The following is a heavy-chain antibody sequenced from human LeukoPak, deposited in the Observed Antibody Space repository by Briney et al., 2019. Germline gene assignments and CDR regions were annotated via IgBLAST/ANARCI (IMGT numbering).Heavy chain of an antibody. CDR2: IYHSGST. V-gene: IGHV4-38-2*02. J-gene: IGHJ6*03. Sequence: PSETLSLTCTVSGHSISSGYYWGWIRQPPGKGLEWIGSIYHSGSTYYNPSLKSRVTISVDTSKNQFSLKLSSVTAADTAVYYCARIGTKRRVDYYYYYYMDVWGKGTTVTVSS. D-gene: IGHD1-26*01. CDR3: ARIGTKRRVDYYYYYYMDV. CDR1: GHSISSGYY.